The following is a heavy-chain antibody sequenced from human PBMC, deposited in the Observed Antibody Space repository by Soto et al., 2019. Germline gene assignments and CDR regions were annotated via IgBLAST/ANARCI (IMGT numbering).Heavy chain of an antibody. D-gene: IGHD3-22*01. CDR2: LAASGERS. CDR1: GFTFSTYA. CDR3: AKFRLDRSNHYLAIGFDY. J-gene: IGHJ4*02. V-gene: IGHV3-23*01. Sequence: EVQLLESGGGLEQPGGSLRLSCAASGFTFSTYAMSWVRRAPGKGLEWVATLAASGERSYYADFVRGRFTISRDNSKKTLYLQMSSLRAEDTATYYCAKFRLDRSNHYLAIGFDYWGQGTLVTVSS.